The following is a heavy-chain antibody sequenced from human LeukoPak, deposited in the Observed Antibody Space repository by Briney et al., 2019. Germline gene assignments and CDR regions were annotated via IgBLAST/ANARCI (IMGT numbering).Heavy chain of an antibody. J-gene: IGHJ4*02. V-gene: IGHV4-34*01. Sequence: SETLSLTCAVYGGSFSGYYWSWIRRPPGKGLEWIGEINHSGSTNYNPSLKSRVTISVDTSKNQFSLKLSSVTAADTAVYYCARQEDPNYYDSSGYYDYWGQGTLVTVSS. CDR2: INHSGST. D-gene: IGHD3-22*01. CDR3: ARQEDPNYYDSSGYYDY. CDR1: GGSFSGYY.